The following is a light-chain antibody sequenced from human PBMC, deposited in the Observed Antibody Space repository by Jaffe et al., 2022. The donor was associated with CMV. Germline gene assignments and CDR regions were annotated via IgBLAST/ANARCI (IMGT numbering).Light chain of an antibody. J-gene: IGLJ3*02. CDR2: QDR. Sequence: SYELTQPPSVSVSPGQTASITCSGDELEYKYACWYQQKPGQSPLLVIFQDRKRPSGIPERFSGSNSGNTATLTISGTQALDEADYYCQAWDKDTVVFGGGTKLTVL. CDR3: QAWDKDTVV. CDR1: ELEYKY. V-gene: IGLV3-1*01.